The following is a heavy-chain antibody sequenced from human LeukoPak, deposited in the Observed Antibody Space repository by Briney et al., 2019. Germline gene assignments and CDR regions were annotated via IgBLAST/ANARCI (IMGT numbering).Heavy chain of an antibody. V-gene: IGHV4-61*02. J-gene: IGHJ3*02. CDR1: GGSISSGSYY. Sequence: SETLSLTCTVSGGSISSGSYYWSWIRQPTGKGLEWIGRIYTSGSTNYNPSLKGRVTISVDTSKNQFSLKLSSVTAADTAVYYCARDRAFDIWGQGTMVTVSS. CDR2: IYTSGST. CDR3: ARDRAFDI.